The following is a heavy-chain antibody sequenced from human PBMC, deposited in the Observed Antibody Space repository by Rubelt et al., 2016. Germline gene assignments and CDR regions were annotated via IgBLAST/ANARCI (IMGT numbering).Heavy chain of an antibody. J-gene: IGHJ4*02. V-gene: IGHV3-66*01. CDR1: GFTVSSHY. CDR2: IYSGGST. CDR3: ARGGMGGSTGYFDY. Sequence: EVQLVESGGGLVQPGGSLRLSCAASGFTVSSHYMSWVRQAPGKGLEWGSVIYSGGSTDYADSVKGRFTISRDNSKTTLYLQMNSLRAEDTAVYYCARGGMGGSTGYFDYWGQGTLVTVSS. D-gene: IGHD1-26*01.